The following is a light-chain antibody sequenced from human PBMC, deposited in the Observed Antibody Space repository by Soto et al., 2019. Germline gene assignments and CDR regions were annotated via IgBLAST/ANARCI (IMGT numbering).Light chain of an antibody. CDR3: QQYDTFLT. J-gene: IGKJ4*01. CDR1: HGISNW. Sequence: DIQLTQSPSTLSASVGDRVTITCRPSHGISNWVARYQQKPGQAPNLLIYKAYSLQSEDPSRLSGRGSGTAFTLTISSLQHDDLATYSCQQYDTFLTFGGGTKVDIK. CDR2: KAY. V-gene: IGKV1-5*03.